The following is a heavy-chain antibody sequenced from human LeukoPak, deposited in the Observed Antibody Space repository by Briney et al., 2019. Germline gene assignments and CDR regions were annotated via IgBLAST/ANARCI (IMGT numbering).Heavy chain of an antibody. J-gene: IGHJ5*02. Sequence: ASVKVSCKASVYTFTSYGISWVRQAPGQGLEWMGWISAYNGNTNYAQKLQGRVTMTTDTSTSTAYMELRSLRSDDTAVYYCARDGGLAVAGDNWFDPWGQGTLVTVSS. CDR2: ISAYNGNT. V-gene: IGHV1-18*01. CDR1: VYTFTSYG. D-gene: IGHD6-19*01. CDR3: ARDGGLAVAGDNWFDP.